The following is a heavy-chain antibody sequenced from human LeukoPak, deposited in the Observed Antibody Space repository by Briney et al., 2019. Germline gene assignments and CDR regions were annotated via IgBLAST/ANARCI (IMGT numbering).Heavy chain of an antibody. D-gene: IGHD6-6*01. CDR3: ARDALGSSATSDY. CDR1: GFTFSSHD. CDR2: ISSSSSTL. Sequence: GRSLRLSCAASGFTFSSHDMNWVRQAAGKGLEWVSYISSSSSTLYYADSVKGRSTISRDNAKNTLYLQMNSLRAEDTAVYYCARDALGSSATSDYWGQGTLVTISS. V-gene: IGHV3-48*03. J-gene: IGHJ4*02.